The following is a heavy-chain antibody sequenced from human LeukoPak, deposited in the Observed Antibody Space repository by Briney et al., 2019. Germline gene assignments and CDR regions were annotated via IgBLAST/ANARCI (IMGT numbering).Heavy chain of an antibody. CDR2: IYSSGST. D-gene: IGHD5-24*01. CDR3: AREDPASRDGGFVPY. J-gene: IGHJ4*02. Sequence: PSETLSLTCMDSVGSISSYYLSWIRQPAGKGLEWIGRIYSSGSTNYNPSLKSRVNMSVDTSKNQFSLKLSSVTAADTAVYYCAREDPASRDGGFVPYWGQGTLVTVSS. V-gene: IGHV4-4*07. CDR1: VGSISSYY.